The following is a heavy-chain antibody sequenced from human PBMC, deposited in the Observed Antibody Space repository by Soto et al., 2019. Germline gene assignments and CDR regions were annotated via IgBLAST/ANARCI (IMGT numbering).Heavy chain of an antibody. Sequence: PSETLCLTCTVSGGSISSYYWNGIRQSPGKGLEWIGYIYYSASTKYNPSLKSRVTISVDTSKNQFSLKLSSVTAADTAVYYCARGVPGAIRTYYYFYMDVWGKGTTVTVS. CDR1: GGSISSYY. J-gene: IGHJ6*03. D-gene: IGHD2-2*02. CDR3: ARGVPGAIRTYYYFYMDV. V-gene: IGHV4-59*01. CDR2: IYYSAST.